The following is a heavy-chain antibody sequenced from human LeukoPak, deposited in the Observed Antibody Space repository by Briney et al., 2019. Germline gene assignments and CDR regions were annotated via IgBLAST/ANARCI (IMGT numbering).Heavy chain of an antibody. J-gene: IGHJ5*02. CDR3: ASPYYGSGSYNWFDP. V-gene: IGHV4-38-2*01. Sequence: PSETLSLTCAVSGYSISSGYYWGWIRQPPGKGLEWIGSIYHSGSTYYNPSLKSRVTISVDTSKNQFSLKLSSVTAADTAVYYCASPYYGSGSYNWFDPWGQGTLVTVSS. CDR1: GYSISSGYY. D-gene: IGHD3-10*01. CDR2: IYHSGST.